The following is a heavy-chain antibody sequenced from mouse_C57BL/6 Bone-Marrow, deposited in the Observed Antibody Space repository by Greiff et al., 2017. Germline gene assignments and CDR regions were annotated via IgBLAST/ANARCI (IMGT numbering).Heavy chain of an antibody. J-gene: IGHJ2*01. CDR2: IYYSGTI. CDR1: GISITTGNYR. CDR3: ARENYSNYGWDVFDY. V-gene: IGHV3-5*01. Sequence: EVKLQESGPGLVKPSQTVFLTCTVTGISITTGNYRWSWIRQFPGNKLEWIGYIYYSGTITYNPSLTSRTTITRDTPKNQFFLEMNSLTAEDTATYYCARENYSNYGWDVFDYWGQCTTLTVSS. D-gene: IGHD2-5*01.